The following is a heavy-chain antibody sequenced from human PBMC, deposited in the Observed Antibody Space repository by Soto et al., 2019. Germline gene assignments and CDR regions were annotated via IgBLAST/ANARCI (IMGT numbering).Heavy chain of an antibody. Sequence: GGSLRLSCAASGFTFSSYGMHWVRQAPGKGLEWVAVISYDGSNKYYADSVKGRFTISRDNSKNTLYLQMNSLRAEDTAVYYCAKDRRIQLYQTVDGIWGQGTMVTVSS. J-gene: IGHJ3*02. D-gene: IGHD5-18*01. CDR1: GFTFSSYG. CDR3: AKDRRIQLYQTVDGI. V-gene: IGHV3-30*18. CDR2: ISYDGSNK.